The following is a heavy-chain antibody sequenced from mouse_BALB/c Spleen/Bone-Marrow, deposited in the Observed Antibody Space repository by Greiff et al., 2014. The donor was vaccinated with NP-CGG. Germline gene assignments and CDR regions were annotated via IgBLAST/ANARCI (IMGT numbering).Heavy chain of an antibody. V-gene: IGHV1-82*01. CDR2: IYPGDGNT. D-gene: IGHD2-4*01. CDR1: GYAFSSSW. CDR3: ALYDYDGLSWFAY. J-gene: IGHJ3*01. Sequence: LQESGPELVKPGASVKLSCKASGYAFSSSWMNWVKQRPGQGLEWIGRIYPGDGNTNYNGKFKGKATLTGDKSSTTAYMQLSSLTSVDSAVYFCALYDYDGLSWFAYWGQGTLVTVSA.